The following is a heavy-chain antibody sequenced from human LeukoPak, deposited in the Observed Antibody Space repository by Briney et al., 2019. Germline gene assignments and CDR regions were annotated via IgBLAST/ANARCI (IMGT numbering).Heavy chain of an antibody. J-gene: IGHJ6*02. D-gene: IGHD5-18*01. CDR1: GFTFSSYA. V-gene: IGHV3-23*01. CDR2: ISGSGGIT. CDR3: AKFRHVDTAMVRFGYYGMDV. Sequence: GGSLRLSCAASGFTFSSYAMSWVRQAPGKGLEWVSAISGSGGITYYADSVKGRFTISRDNSKNTLYLQMNSLRAEDTAVYYCAKFRHVDTAMVRFGYYGMDVWGQGTTVTVSS.